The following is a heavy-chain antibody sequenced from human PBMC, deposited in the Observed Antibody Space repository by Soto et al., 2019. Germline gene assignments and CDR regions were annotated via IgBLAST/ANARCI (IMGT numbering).Heavy chain of an antibody. CDR1: GFTFSSYA. Sequence: GGSLRLSCSASGFTFSSYAMHWVRQAPGKGLEYVSAISSNGGSTYYADSVKGRFTISRDNSKNTLYLQMSSLRAEDTAVYYCVKVGGSYSLGFSKYYFDYWGQGTLVTVSS. D-gene: IGHD1-26*01. CDR3: VKVGGSYSLGFSKYYFDY. CDR2: ISSNGGST. V-gene: IGHV3-64D*08. J-gene: IGHJ4*02.